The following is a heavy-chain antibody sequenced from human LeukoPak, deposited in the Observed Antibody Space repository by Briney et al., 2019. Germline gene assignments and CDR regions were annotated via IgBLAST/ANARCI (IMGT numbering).Heavy chain of an antibody. Sequence: PSETLSLTCTVSGGSISSSSYYWGWIRQPPGKGLEWIGSIYYSGSTYYNPSLKSRVTISVDTSKNQFSLKLSSVTAADTAVYYCARGGKTGYSSSWYFGRCFDYWGQGTLVTVSS. CDR1: GGSISSSSYY. V-gene: IGHV4-39*01. CDR3: ARGGKTGYSSSWYFGRCFDY. D-gene: IGHD6-13*01. CDR2: IYYSGST. J-gene: IGHJ4*02.